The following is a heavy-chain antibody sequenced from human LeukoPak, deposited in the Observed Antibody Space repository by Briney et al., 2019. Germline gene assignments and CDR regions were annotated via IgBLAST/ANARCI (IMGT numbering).Heavy chain of an antibody. J-gene: IGHJ4*02. V-gene: IGHV4-38-2*01. D-gene: IGHD3-3*01. Sequence: SETLSLTCAVSGYSIGSGYYWGWIRQPSGKGLEWIGSIYHSGSTYYNPSLKSRVTISVDTSKNQFSLKLSSVTAADTAVYYCARQNDFWSGYYPNYFDYWGQGTLVTVSS. CDR2: IYHSGST. CDR3: ARQNDFWSGYYPNYFDY. CDR1: GYSIGSGYY.